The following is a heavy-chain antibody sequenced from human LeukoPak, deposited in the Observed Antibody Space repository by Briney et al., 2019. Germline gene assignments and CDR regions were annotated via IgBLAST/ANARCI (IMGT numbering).Heavy chain of an antibody. D-gene: IGHD5-18*01. CDR2: ISSSSSYI. J-gene: IGHJ4*02. CDR1: GFTFSSYS. CDR3: ARDRDTAMVTSGFSDY. V-gene: IGHV3-21*01. Sequence: GGSLRLSCAASGFTFSSYSMNWVRQAPGKGLEWVSSISSSSSYIYYADSVKGRFTISRDNAKNSLCLQMNSLRAEDTAVYYCARDRDTAMVTSGFSDYWGQGTLVTVSS.